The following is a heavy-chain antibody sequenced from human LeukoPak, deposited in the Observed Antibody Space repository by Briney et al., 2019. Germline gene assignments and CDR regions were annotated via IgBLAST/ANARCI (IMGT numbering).Heavy chain of an antibody. V-gene: IGHV4-59*01. CDR1: GGSISSYY. CDR2: IYDSGSI. Sequence: PSETLSLTCTVSGGSISSYYWSWIRQPAGNGLEWSGDIYDSGSINYNPSLKSRVTISVDTSKNQFSLKLSSVTAADTALYYCARGVKYSSSSGFGYWGQRTLVTVSS. J-gene: IGHJ4*02. D-gene: IGHD6-6*01. CDR3: ARGVKYSSSSGFGY.